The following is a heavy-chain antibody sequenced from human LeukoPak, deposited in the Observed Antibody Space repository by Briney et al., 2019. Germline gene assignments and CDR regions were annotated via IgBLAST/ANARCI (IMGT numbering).Heavy chain of an antibody. Sequence: ASVKVSCKASGYTFTSYGITWVRQAPGQGLEWMGWISAYNDNTYYVQNLQGRVTMTTNTSTNTAYMELRSLRSDDTAVYFCARDMKRSRARWENLGFDPWGQGTLVTVSS. D-gene: IGHD1-26*01. V-gene: IGHV1-18*01. CDR1: GYTFTSYG. CDR2: ISAYNDNT. CDR3: ARDMKRSRARWENLGFDP. J-gene: IGHJ5*02.